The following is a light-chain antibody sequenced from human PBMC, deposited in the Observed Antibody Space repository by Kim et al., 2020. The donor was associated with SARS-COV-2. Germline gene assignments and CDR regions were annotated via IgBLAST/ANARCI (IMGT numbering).Light chain of an antibody. V-gene: IGKV3-11*01. CDR1: QSVSSY. CDR2: DAS. CDR3: QQRSNWPPSLT. Sequence: SPGERATLSCRASQSVSSYLAWYQQNPGQAPRLLIYDASNRATGIPARFSGSGSGTDFTLTISSLEPEDFAVYYCQQRSNWPPSLTFGGGTKLEI. J-gene: IGKJ4*01.